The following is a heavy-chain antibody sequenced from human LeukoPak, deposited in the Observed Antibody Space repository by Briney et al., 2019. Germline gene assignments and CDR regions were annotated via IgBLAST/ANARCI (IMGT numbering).Heavy chain of an antibody. CDR1: GYTFTGYH. CDR3: ARGRSSGWYVDY. Sequence: ASVKVSCKASGYTFTGYHMHWVRQAPGQGLEWMGWINPNSGGTNYAQKFQGRVTMTRDTSIITAYMELSSLRSDDTAVYYCARGRSSGWYVDYWGQGTLVTVSA. J-gene: IGHJ4*02. V-gene: IGHV1-2*02. D-gene: IGHD6-19*01. CDR2: INPNSGGT.